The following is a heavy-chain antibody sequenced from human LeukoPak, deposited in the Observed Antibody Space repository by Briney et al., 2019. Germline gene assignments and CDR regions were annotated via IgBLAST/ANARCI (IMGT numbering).Heavy chain of an antibody. Sequence: SVKVSCKASGYTFTGYYMHWVRQAPGQGLEWMGGIIPIFGTANYAQKFQGRVTITADESTSTAYMELSSLRSEDTAVYYCASGLWFGVYYFDYWGQGTLVTVSS. D-gene: IGHD3-10*01. J-gene: IGHJ4*02. CDR1: GYTFTGYY. CDR3: ASGLWFGVYYFDY. V-gene: IGHV1-69*13. CDR2: IIPIFGTA.